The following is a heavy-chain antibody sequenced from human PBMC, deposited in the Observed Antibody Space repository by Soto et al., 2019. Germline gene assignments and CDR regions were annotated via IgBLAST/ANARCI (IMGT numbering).Heavy chain of an antibody. Sequence: NPGGSLRLSCAASGFTFSNAWMSWVRQAPGKGLEWVGRIKSKTDGGTTDYAAPVKGRFTISRDDSKNTLYLQMNSLKTEDTAVYYCTTGQIFGVESDAFDIWGQGTMVTVSS. D-gene: IGHD3-3*01. V-gene: IGHV3-15*01. CDR2: IKSKTDGGTT. J-gene: IGHJ3*02. CDR3: TTGQIFGVESDAFDI. CDR1: GFTFSNAW.